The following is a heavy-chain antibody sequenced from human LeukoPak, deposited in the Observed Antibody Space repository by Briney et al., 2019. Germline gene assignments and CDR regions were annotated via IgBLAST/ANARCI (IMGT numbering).Heavy chain of an antibody. CDR1: GYTFTSYD. Sequence: GASVKVSCKASGYTFTSYDINWVRQATGQGLEWMGWMNPNSGNTGYAQKFQGRVTITRNTSISTAYMELSSLRSEDTAVYYCARRRGVNWNYAVAGFDPWGQGTLVTVSS. J-gene: IGHJ5*02. CDR2: MNPNSGNT. D-gene: IGHD1-7*01. V-gene: IGHV1-8*03. CDR3: ARRRGVNWNYAVAGFDP.